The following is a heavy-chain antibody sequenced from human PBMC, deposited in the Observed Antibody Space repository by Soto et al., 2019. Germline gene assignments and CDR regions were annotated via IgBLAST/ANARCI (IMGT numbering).Heavy chain of an antibody. J-gene: IGHJ6*02. CDR2: INPNSGGT. CDR1: GYTFAGYY. CDR3: ARSLIEGYCTITGCYTRPLYGMDV. Sequence: ASVKVSCKASGYTFAGYYMHWVRQAPGQGFEWMGWINPNSGGTNYAQKFQGWVTMTRDTPTSTAYMELSRLTSDDTAVYYCARSLIEGYCTITGCYTRPLYGMDVWGQGTTVTVSS. V-gene: IGHV1-2*04. D-gene: IGHD2-2*02.